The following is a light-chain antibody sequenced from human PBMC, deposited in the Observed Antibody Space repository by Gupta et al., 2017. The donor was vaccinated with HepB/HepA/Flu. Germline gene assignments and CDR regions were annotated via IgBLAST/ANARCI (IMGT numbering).Light chain of an antibody. Sequence: QSALTQPPSASGSPGQSVTISCTGTSRDVGGYNYVSWYHQHPGKAPKLMIYEVTKRPPGVPDRFSGSKSGNTASLTVSGLQAEDEADYYCSSYAGSNNYVFGTGTKVTVL. CDR3: SSYAGSNNYV. J-gene: IGLJ1*01. CDR1: SRDVGGYNY. V-gene: IGLV2-8*01. CDR2: EVT.